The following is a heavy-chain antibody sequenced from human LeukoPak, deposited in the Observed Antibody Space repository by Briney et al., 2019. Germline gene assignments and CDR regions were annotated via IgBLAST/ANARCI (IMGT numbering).Heavy chain of an antibody. CDR2: ISAYNGNT. Sequence: GASVKVSCKASGYTFTSYGISRGRQAPGQGLEWMGWISAYNGNTNYAQKLQGRVTMTTDTSTSTAYMELRSLRSDDTAVYYCARDRNSESSSWYFYDAFDIWGQGTMVTVSS. J-gene: IGHJ3*02. V-gene: IGHV1-18*01. CDR1: GYTFTSYG. CDR3: ARDRNSESSSWYFYDAFDI. D-gene: IGHD6-13*01.